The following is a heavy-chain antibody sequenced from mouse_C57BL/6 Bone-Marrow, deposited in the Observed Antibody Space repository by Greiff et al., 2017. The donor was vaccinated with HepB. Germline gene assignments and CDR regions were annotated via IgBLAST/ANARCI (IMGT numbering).Heavy chain of an antibody. J-gene: IGHJ4*01. V-gene: IGHV1-15*01. CDR3: TREMGSGYTWDY. Sequence: QVQLKQSGAELVRPGASVTLSCKASGYTFTDYEMHWVKQTPVHGLEWIGAIDPETGGTAYNQKFKGKAILTADKSSSTAYMELRSLTSEDSAVYYCTREMGSGYTWDYWGQGTSVTVSS. D-gene: IGHD3-2*02. CDR2: IDPETGGT. CDR1: GYTFTDYE.